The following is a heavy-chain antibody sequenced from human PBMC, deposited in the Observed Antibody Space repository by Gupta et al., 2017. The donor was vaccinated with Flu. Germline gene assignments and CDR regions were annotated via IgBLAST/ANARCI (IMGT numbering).Heavy chain of an antibody. V-gene: IGHV3-49*03. CDR3: TRTPGSWFAHWYFDL. Sequence: EVQLVESGGGLVQPGRSLRLSCTASGFTFGDYAMSWFRQAPGKGLEWVGFIRSKAYGGTTEYAASVKGRFTISRDDSKSIAYLQMNSLKTEDTAVYYCTRTPGSWFAHWYFDLWGRGTLVTVSS. CDR1: GFTFGDYA. CDR2: IRSKAYGGTT. D-gene: IGHD6-13*01. J-gene: IGHJ2*01.